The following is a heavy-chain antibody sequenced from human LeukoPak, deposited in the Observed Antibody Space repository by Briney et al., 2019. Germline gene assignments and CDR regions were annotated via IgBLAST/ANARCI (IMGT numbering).Heavy chain of an antibody. D-gene: IGHD3-10*01. V-gene: IGHV4-34*01. CDR1: GGSFSGYY. J-gene: IGHJ4*02. Sequence: SETLSLTCDVYGGSFSGYYWSWIRQPPGKGLEWIGEINHSGSTYYNPSLKSRVTISVDTSKNQFSLKLSSVTAADTAVYYCAREDYDSGNYYPNFDYWGQGTLVTVSS. CDR3: AREDYDSGNYYPNFDY. CDR2: INHSGST.